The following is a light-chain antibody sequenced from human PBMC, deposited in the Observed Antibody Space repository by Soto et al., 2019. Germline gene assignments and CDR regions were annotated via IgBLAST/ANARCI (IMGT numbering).Light chain of an antibody. Sequence: EIVMTQSPATLSVSPWERATLSCRASQSFSSNLAWYQQKPGHSPRLLIYGASTRSTGIPARFSGSGSGTEFTLTISSLQSEDFAVYYCQQYNNWLTGTFGQGTKVDI. J-gene: IGKJ1*01. V-gene: IGKV3-15*01. CDR1: QSFSSN. CDR2: GAS. CDR3: QQYNNWLTGT.